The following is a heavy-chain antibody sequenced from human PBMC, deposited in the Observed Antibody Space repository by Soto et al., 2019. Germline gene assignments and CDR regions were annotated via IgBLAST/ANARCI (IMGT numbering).Heavy chain of an antibody. CDR1: GGSISSYY. J-gene: IGHJ1*01. CDR2: IYYSGST. V-gene: IGHV4-59*01. Sequence: SETLSLTCAVSGGSISSYYWSWIRQPPGKGLEWIGYIYYSGSTNYNPSLKSRVTISVDTSKNQFSLKLSSVTAADTAVYYCARARLSYYDSSGYSSLYFQHSGQGTLVTVSS. D-gene: IGHD3-22*01. CDR3: ARARLSYYDSSGYSSLYFQH.